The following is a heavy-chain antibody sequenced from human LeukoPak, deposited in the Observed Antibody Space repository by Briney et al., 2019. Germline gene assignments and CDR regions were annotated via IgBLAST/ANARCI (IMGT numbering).Heavy chain of an antibody. D-gene: IGHD3-22*01. J-gene: IGHJ4*02. CDR1: GGTFSSYA. CDR2: IIPILGIA. Sequence: SVKVSCTASGGTFSSYAISWVRQAPGQGLEWMGRIIPILGIANYAQKFQGRVTITADKSTSTAYMELSSLRSEDTAVYYCARDWDDYYDSSGPKYYFDYWGQGTLVTVSS. CDR3: ARDWDDYYDSSGPKYYFDY. V-gene: IGHV1-69*04.